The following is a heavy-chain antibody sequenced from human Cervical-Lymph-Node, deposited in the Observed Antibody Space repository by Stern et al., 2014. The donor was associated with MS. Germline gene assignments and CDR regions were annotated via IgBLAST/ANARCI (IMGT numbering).Heavy chain of an antibody. V-gene: IGHV3-9*01. CDR3: AKAHLMYSYHWSHLDS. Sequence: EVQLVQSGGGLVQPGRALRLSCTASGFTFGDYAMHWVRQAPGKGLEWVSGIYWGCGKVGYGDAVKGRIPISRNNAKDTHYLQLNRLSPEDTAFYYRAKAHLMYSYHWSHLDSWGQGVLVTVSS. CDR2: IYWGCGKV. D-gene: IGHD1-1*01. CDR1: GFTFGDYA. J-gene: IGHJ4*02.